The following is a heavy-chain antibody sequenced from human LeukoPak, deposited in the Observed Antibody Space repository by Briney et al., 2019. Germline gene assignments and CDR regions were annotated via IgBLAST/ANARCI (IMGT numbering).Heavy chain of an antibody. J-gene: IGHJ4*02. D-gene: IGHD6-19*01. Sequence: ASVKVSCKASGYTFTSYSISWVRQAPGQGLEWMGWISVYNDNTKYAQKFQGRVTTTTDTSTSTAYMELRSLRSDDTAVYYCARDQVAVAGDFDYWGQGTLVTVSS. CDR3: ARDQVAVAGDFDY. V-gene: IGHV1-18*04. CDR2: ISVYNDNT. CDR1: GYTFTSYS.